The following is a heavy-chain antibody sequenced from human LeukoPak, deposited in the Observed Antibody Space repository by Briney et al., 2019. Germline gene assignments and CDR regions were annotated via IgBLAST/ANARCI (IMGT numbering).Heavy chain of an antibody. V-gene: IGHV6-1*01. D-gene: IGHD2-2*01. Sequence: SQTLSLTCAISGDSVSSNSAAWNWIRQSPSRGLEWLGRTYYRSKWYNDYAVSVKSRITINPDTSKNQFSLQRNSVTPEDTAVYYCAREYCSSTSCYERIFDYWGQGTLVTVSS. CDR3: AREYCSSTSCYERIFDY. CDR2: TYYRSKWYN. J-gene: IGHJ4*02. CDR1: GDSVSSNSAA.